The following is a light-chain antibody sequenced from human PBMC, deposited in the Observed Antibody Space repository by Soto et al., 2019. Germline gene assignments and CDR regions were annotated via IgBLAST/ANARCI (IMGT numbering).Light chain of an antibody. Sequence: QPVLTQSSSASASLGSSVKLTCTLGSGYSSHIIAWHQQQPGKAPRYLMKLEGSGSYNKGSGVPDRFSGSSSGADRYLAISNLQSEDEADYYCETWDSNTRVFGGGTKLTVL. CDR3: ETWDSNTRV. V-gene: IGLV4-60*03. CDR2: LEGSGSY. J-gene: IGLJ2*01. CDR1: SGYSSHI.